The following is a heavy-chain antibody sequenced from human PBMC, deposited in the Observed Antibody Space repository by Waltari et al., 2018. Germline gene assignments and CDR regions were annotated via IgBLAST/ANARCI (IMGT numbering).Heavy chain of an antibody. CDR1: GYTFTGYY. CDR2: INPNSGGT. J-gene: IGHJ4*02. Sequence: QVQLVQSGAEVKKPGASVKVSCKASGYTFTGYYMHWVRQAPGQGLEWMGWINPNSGGTNYAQKLQGRVTMTRDTSISTAYMELSRLRSDDTAVYYCAREVGASAGTGFDYWGQGTLVTVSS. D-gene: IGHD6-13*01. V-gene: IGHV1-2*02. CDR3: AREVGASAGTGFDY.